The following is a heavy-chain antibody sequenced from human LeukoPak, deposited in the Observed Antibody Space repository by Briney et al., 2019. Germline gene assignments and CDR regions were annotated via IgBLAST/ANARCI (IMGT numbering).Heavy chain of an antibody. D-gene: IGHD1-1*01. CDR2: ISGSGGST. CDR3: AKGEKDWNDGGNWFDP. Sequence: GGSLRLSCAASGFTFSSYAMSWVRQVPGKGLEWVSAISGSGGSTYYADSVKGWFTISRDNSKNTLYLQMNSLRAEDTAVYYCAKGEKDWNDGGNWFDPWGQGTLVTVSS. CDR1: GFTFSSYA. J-gene: IGHJ5*02. V-gene: IGHV3-23*01.